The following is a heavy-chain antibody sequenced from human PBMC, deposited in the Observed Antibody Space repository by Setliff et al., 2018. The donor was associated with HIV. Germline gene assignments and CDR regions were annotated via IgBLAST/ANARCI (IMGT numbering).Heavy chain of an antibody. CDR1: GGTFSDFR. J-gene: IGHJ4*02. D-gene: IGHD6-13*01. CDR3: ARDKGIREAASLDY. CDR2: ITPFVGIT. Sequence: ASVKVSCKASGGTFSDFRITWVRQAPGQGLEWMGEITPFVGITKYAQKFQGRVTISADESTATAYIELSSLTSQDTAVYYCARDKGIREAASLDYWGQGSLVTVSS. V-gene: IGHV1-69*10.